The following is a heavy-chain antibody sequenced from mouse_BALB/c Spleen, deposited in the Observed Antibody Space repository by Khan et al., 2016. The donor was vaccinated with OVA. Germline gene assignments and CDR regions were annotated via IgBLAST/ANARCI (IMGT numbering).Heavy chain of an antibody. D-gene: IGHD1-1*01. CDR3: VNHGSSSAWFTY. CDR2: INPSTDYA. Sequence: QVRLQQSGAELAKPGASVKMSCKASGYTFTNYWMHWVKQRPGQGLEWIGYINPSTDYAEYNQKFKDKATLTVDKSSSTAYMQLTSLTSEDSAIXYCVNHGSSSAWFTYWGQGTLVTVSA. J-gene: IGHJ3*01. V-gene: IGHV1-7*01. CDR1: GYTFTNYW.